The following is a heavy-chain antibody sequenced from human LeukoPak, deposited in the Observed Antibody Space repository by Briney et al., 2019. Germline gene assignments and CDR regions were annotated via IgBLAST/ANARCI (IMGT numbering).Heavy chain of an antibody. CDR1: GFTFSSYG. V-gene: IGHV3-30*18. CDR3: AKVRQGVVVAATLRGAFDY. D-gene: IGHD2-15*01. CDR2: ISYDGSNK. J-gene: IGHJ4*02. Sequence: GRSLRLSCAASGFTFSSYGMHWVRQAPGKGLEWVAVISYDGSNKYYADSVKGRFTISRDNSKNTLYLQMNSLRAEDTAVYYCAKVRQGVVVAATLRGAFDYWGQGTLVTVSS.